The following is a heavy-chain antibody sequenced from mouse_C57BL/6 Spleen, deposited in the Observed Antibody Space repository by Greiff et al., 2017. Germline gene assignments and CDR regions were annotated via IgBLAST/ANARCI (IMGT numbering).Heavy chain of an antibody. CDR2: IDPDTGGT. CDR1: GYTFTDYE. V-gene: IGHV1-15*01. Sequence: VQLQQSGAELVRPGASVTLSCKASGYTFTDYEMHWVKQTPVHGLEWIGAIDPDTGGTAYNQKFKGKAILTADKSSSTAYMELRSLTSEDSAVYYCTRSGGLYYLDYWGQGTTLTVSS. J-gene: IGHJ2*01. CDR3: TRSGGLYYLDY. D-gene: IGHD1-3*01.